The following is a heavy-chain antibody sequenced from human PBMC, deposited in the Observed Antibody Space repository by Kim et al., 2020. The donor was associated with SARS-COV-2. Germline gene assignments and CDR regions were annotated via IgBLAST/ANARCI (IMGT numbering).Heavy chain of an antibody. CDR3: ARDSWGSSGYYENYYGMDV. V-gene: IGHV4-61*01. CDR1: GGSVSSGSYY. Sequence: SETLSLTCTVSGGSVSSGSYYWSWIRQPPGKGLDWIGYIYYSGSTNYNPSLKSRVTISVDTSKNQFSLKLSSVTAADTAVYYCARDSWGSSGYYENYYGMDVWGQGTTVTVSS. J-gene: IGHJ6*02. CDR2: IYYSGST. D-gene: IGHD3-22*01.